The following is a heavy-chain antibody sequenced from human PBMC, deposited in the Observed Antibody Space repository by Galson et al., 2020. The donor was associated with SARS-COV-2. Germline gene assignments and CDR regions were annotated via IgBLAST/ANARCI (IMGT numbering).Heavy chain of an antibody. CDR2: IYYSGST. V-gene: IGHV4-59*08. CDR3: ARQRRYGDFHWFDP. CDR1: GGSISSYY. J-gene: IGHJ5*02. D-gene: IGHD4-17*01. Sequence: SETLSLTCTVSGGSISSYYWSWIRQPPGKGLEWIGYIYYSGSTNYNPSLKSRVTISVDTSKNQFSLKLSSVTAADTAVYYCARQRRYGDFHWFDPWGQGTLVTVSS.